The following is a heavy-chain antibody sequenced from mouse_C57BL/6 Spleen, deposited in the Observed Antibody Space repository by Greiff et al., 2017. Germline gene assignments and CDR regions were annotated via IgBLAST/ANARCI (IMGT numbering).Heavy chain of an antibody. V-gene: IGHV10-3*01. CDR2: IRSKSSNYAT. J-gene: IGHJ3*01. Sequence: EVQRVESGGGLVQPKGSLKLSCAASGFTFNTYAMHWVRQAPGKGLEWVARIRSKSSNYATYYADSVKDKFTISREDSQSMLYLQINNLKTEDTAMYYCVRDGYYDYGGAWFAYWGQGTLVTVSA. CDR3: VRDGYYDYGGAWFAY. D-gene: IGHD2-4*01. CDR1: GFTFNTYA.